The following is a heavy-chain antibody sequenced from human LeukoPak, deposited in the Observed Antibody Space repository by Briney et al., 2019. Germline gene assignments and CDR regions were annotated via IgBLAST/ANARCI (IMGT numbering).Heavy chain of an antibody. D-gene: IGHD2-2*02. J-gene: IGHJ4*02. V-gene: IGHV3-21*01. CDR2: ISSSSSYI. CDR3: ARDFVDICSSTSCYTSALY. CDR1: GFTFSSYS. Sequence: PGGSLRLSCAASGFTFSSYSMNWVRQAPGKGLEWVSSISSSSSYIYYADSVKGRFTISRDNAKNSLCLQMNSLRAEDTAVYYCARDFVDICSSTSCYTSALYWGQGTLVTVSS.